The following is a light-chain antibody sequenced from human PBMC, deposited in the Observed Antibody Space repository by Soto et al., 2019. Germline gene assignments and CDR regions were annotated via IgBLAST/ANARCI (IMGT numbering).Light chain of an antibody. CDR3: QQYGSSPGT. Sequence: EIVLTQSPGTLSLSPGERSTLSFMASQSVTSSYLAWWQQKPGQAPRLLIYGASSRATGIPDRFSGSGSGTDFTLTISRLEPEDFAVYYCQQYGSSPGTFGQGTKVDIK. CDR1: QSVTSSY. CDR2: GAS. J-gene: IGKJ1*01. V-gene: IGKV3-20*01.